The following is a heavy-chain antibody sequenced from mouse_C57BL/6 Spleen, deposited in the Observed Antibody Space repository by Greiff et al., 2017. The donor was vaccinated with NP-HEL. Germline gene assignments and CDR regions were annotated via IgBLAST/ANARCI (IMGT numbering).Heavy chain of an antibody. CDR1: GYSITSGYY. D-gene: IGHD3-3*01. V-gene: IGHV3-6*01. CDR3: AREGTYDYDAMDY. CDR2: ISYDGSN. J-gene: IGHJ4*01. Sequence: VQLKESGPGLVKPSQSLSLTCSVTGYSITSGYYWNWIRQFPGNKLEWMGYISYDGSNNYNPSLKNRISITRDTSKNQFFLKLNSVTTEDTATYYCAREGTYDYDAMDYWGQGTSVTVSS.